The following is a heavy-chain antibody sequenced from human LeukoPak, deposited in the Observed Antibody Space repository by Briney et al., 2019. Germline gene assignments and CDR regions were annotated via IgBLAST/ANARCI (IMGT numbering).Heavy chain of an antibody. V-gene: IGHV1-18*01. CDR1: GYTFTSYG. CDR2: ISAYNGNT. J-gene: IGHJ1*01. Sequence: ASVKVSCKASGYTFTSYGISWVRQAPGQGLEWMGWISAYNGNTNYAQKLLGRVTMTTDTSTSTAYMELRSLRSDDTAVYYCATPGDYYDSSGYYYFQHWRQGTLVTVSS. CDR3: ATPGDYYDSSGYYYFQH. D-gene: IGHD3-22*01.